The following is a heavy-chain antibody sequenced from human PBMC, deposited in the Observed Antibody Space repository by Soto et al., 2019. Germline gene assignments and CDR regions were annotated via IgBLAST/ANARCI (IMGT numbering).Heavy chain of an antibody. V-gene: IGHV4-39*02. CDR1: GGSISSSSYY. Sequence: SETLSLTCTVSGGSISSSSYYWGWIRQPPGKGLEWIGSIYYSGSTYYNPSLKSRVTISVDTSKNQFSLKLSSVTAADTAVYYCAREPPRDWFDPWGQGTLVTVSS. CDR2: IYYSGST. CDR3: AREPPRDWFDP. J-gene: IGHJ5*02.